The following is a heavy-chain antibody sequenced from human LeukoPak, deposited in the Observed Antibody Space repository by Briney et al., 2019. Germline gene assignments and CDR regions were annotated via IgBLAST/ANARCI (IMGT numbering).Heavy chain of an antibody. CDR1: GGSLTGPY. D-gene: IGHD3-22*01. CDR2: VSYTGRT. J-gene: IGHJ3*01. V-gene: IGHV4-59*11. Sequence: SESLSVTCTVPGGSLTGPYWSWIWQPPGERLPPIGYVSYTGRTKYNPSLQSRVTISIDTSKSQFSLKLTSVTSADTAVYSCARLLDNDISGDPDTFGVWGQGTTVIVSS. CDR3: ARLLDNDISGDPDTFGV.